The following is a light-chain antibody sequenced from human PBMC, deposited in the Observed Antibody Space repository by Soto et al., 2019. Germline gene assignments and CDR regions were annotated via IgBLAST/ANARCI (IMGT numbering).Light chain of an antibody. CDR1: SSNIGAGYD. CDR2: GNS. CDR3: QSYDSSLFYV. J-gene: IGLJ1*01. V-gene: IGLV1-40*01. Sequence: QSVLTQPRSVSGAPGQGVTISGTGSSSNIGAGYDVHWYQQLPGTAPKLLIYGNSNRPSGVPDRFSGSKSGTSASLAITGLQAEDEADYYCQSYDSSLFYVFGTGTKLTVL.